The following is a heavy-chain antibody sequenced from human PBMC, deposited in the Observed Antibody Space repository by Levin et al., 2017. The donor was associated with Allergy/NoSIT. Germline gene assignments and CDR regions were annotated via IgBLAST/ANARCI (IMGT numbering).Heavy chain of an antibody. J-gene: IGHJ5*02. Sequence: SETLSLTCTVSGGSISSGDYHWSWIRQPPGTALEWIGYIYHSGNTYYNPSLKSRLTMSVDTSKNRFSVRLNSVTAADTAVYYCARAAELGRLSWIDPWGQGTLVTVSS. V-gene: IGHV4-30-4*01. CDR2: IYHSGNT. D-gene: IGHD7-27*01. CDR1: GGSISSGDYH. CDR3: ARAAELGRLSWIDP.